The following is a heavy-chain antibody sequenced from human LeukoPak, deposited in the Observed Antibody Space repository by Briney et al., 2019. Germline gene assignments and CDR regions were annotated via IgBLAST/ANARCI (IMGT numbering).Heavy chain of an antibody. J-gene: IGHJ4*02. CDR1: GFTVSSNY. V-gene: IGHV3-66*01. CDR2: IYSGGST. CDR3: ARKAGYYYGSGDY. D-gene: IGHD3-10*01. Sequence: GGSLRLSCAASGFTVSSNYMSWVRQAPGKGLEWVSAIYSGGSTYYADSVKGRFTISRDNSKNTLYLQMNSLRAEDTALYYCARKAGYYYGSGDYWGQGTLVTVSS.